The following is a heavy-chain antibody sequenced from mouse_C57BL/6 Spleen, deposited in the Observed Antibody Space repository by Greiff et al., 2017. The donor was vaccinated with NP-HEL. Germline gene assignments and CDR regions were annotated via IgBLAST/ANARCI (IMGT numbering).Heavy chain of an antibody. J-gene: IGHJ4*01. D-gene: IGHD4-1*01. CDR2: INYDGSST. V-gene: IGHV5-16*01. CDR3: ARYGLGRDYAMDY. CDR1: GFTFSDYY. Sequence: EVMLVESEGGLVQPGSSMKLSCTASGFTFSDYYMAWVRQVPDKGLEWVANINYDGSSTYYLDSLKSRFIISRDNATNILYLQMSSLKSEDTATYYCARYGLGRDYAMDYWGQGTSVTVSS.